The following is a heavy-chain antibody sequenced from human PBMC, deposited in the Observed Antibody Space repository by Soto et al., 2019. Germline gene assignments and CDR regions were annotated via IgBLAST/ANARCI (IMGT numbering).Heavy chain of an antibody. CDR3: ARDPSDCSSTSCWGYYALDV. Sequence: GGSLRLSCAASGFTFSTYSTNWVRQAPGKGLEWVSSISSSGTYIHYADSLKGRFTISRDNAKNSLYLQMISLRAEDTAVHYCARDPSDCSSTSCWGYYALDVWGQGTTVTVSS. J-gene: IGHJ6*02. CDR1: GFTFSTYS. D-gene: IGHD2-2*01. V-gene: IGHV3-21*01. CDR2: ISSSGTYI.